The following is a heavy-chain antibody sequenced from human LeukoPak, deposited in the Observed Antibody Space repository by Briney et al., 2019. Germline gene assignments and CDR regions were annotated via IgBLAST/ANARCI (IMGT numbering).Heavy chain of an antibody. CDR1: GGSVSSHY. J-gene: IGHJ5*02. Sequence: AEPLSLTCTVSGGSVSSHYWSWIRQPPGKGLEWIGYIYYSGSTTYNPSLNNRVTTSVDTSKNQFSLKLSSVTAADTAVYYCARHALNIWFYPWGQGTLVTVSS. CDR2: IYYSGST. V-gene: IGHV4-59*02. CDR3: ARHALNIWFYP.